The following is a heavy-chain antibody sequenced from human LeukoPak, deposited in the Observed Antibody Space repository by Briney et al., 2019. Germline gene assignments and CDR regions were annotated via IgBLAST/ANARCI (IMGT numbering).Heavy chain of an antibody. D-gene: IGHD3-16*01. CDR1: GFTFSSYA. CDR2: ISGSSDTT. Sequence: GRSLRLSCAASGFTFSSYAMSWVRQAPGKGLEWVSVISGSSDTTYYADSVKGRFIISRDNSKNTLYLQMNSLRAEDTAVYYCAKRIGGVNSFDHWGQGTLVTVSS. CDR3: AKRIGGVNSFDH. J-gene: IGHJ4*02. V-gene: IGHV3-23*01.